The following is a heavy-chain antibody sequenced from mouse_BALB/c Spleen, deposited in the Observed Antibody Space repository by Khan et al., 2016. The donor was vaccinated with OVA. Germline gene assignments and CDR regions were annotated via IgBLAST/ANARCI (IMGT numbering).Heavy chain of an antibody. CDR2: INPHIGET. V-gene: IGHV1-20*02. Sequence: VQLQQPGPELVKPGASVKISCKASGYSFTGYFMNWVMQSHGKSLEWIGRINPHIGETFYNQKFKGKATLTVDESSSTAHMELRSLASEDSAGYYCARIYGSDFDYWGQGTTLTVSS. CDR1: GYSFTGYF. CDR3: ARIYGSDFDY. J-gene: IGHJ2*01. D-gene: IGHD1-1*01.